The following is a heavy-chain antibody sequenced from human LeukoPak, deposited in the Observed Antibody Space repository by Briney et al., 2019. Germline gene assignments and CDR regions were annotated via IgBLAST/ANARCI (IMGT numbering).Heavy chain of an antibody. CDR2: IRSKAYGGTT. Sequence: GSLRLSCTASGFTFGDYAMSWVRQAPGKGLEWVGFIRSKAYGGTTEYAASVKGRFTISRDDSKSIAYLQMNSLKTEDTALYYCTRGHRPTAMDVWGQGTTVTASS. CDR3: TRGHRPTAMDV. CDR1: GFTFGDYA. J-gene: IGHJ6*02. V-gene: IGHV3-49*04.